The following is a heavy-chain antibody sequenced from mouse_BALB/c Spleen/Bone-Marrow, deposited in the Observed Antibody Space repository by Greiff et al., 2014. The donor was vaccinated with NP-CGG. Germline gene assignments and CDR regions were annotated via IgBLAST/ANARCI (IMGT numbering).Heavy chain of an antibody. CDR2: INPSSGYT. CDR1: GYSFTSYT. J-gene: IGHJ2*01. V-gene: IGHV1-4*01. D-gene: IGHD2-4*01. CDR3: ARGWDYEGYFDY. Sequence: QVQLQQSGAELARPGASVKMSCKASGYSFTSYTMHWVEQRPGQGLEWIRYINPSSGYTNYNQKFKDKATLTADKSSSTAYMQLSSLTSEDSAVYYCARGWDYEGYFDYWGQGTTLTVSS.